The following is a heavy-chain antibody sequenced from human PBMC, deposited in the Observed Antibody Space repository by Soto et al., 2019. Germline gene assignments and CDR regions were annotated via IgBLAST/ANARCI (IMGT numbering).Heavy chain of an antibody. D-gene: IGHD2-2*02. Sequence: QVQLVQSGAEVQKPGASVKVSCKASGYTFTSYAMHWVRQAPGQRLEWMGWINAVNGNTKYSQKFQGRVTITRDTSASTAYMELSSLRSEDTAVYYCARTSSTSCYTYWGQGTLVTVSS. CDR1: GYTFTSYA. CDR3: ARTSSTSCYTY. V-gene: IGHV1-3*01. CDR2: INAVNGNT. J-gene: IGHJ4*02.